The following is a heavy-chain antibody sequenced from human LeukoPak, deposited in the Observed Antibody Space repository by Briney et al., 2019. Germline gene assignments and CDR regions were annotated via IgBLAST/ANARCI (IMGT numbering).Heavy chain of an antibody. V-gene: IGHV4-30-4*01. J-gene: IGHJ4*02. Sequence: SETLSLTCTVSGGSISSGDYYWSWIRQPPGKGLEWIGYIYYSGSTYYNPSLQSRVTISVDTSKNQFSLKLSSVTAADTAVYYCASRTYYDILTGFDYWGQGTLVTVSS. D-gene: IGHD3-9*01. CDR3: ASRTYYDILTGFDY. CDR2: IYYSGST. CDR1: GGSISSGDYY.